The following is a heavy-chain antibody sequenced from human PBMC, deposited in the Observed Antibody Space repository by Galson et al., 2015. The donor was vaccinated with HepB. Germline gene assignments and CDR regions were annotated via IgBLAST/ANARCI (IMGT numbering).Heavy chain of an antibody. D-gene: IGHD4-17*01. J-gene: IGHJ4*02. CDR1: GSTFSSYG. CDR3: WAFGDYGYDF. Sequence: SLRLSCAASGSTFSSYGMHRVRQAPGKGLEWVAVISYDGSNKNYTDSVKGRFTISRDNSKSTMYLQMDSLRAEDTAVYYCWAFGDYGYDFWGQGILVTVSS. CDR2: ISYDGSNK. V-gene: IGHV3-30*03.